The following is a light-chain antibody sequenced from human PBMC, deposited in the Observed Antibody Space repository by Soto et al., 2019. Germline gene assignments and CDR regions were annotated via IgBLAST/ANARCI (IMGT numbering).Light chain of an antibody. V-gene: IGKV3-15*01. CDR1: QSVSRN. CDR2: GAS. J-gene: IGKJ1*01. CDR3: QQYNNWPGT. Sequence: EIVMTQSPATLSLSPGXRATLSCRASQSVSRNLAWYQQKPGQAPRLLIYGASTRATGIPGRFSGSGSGTEFTLTISSLQSEDFAVYYCQQYNNWPGTFGQGTKVDIK.